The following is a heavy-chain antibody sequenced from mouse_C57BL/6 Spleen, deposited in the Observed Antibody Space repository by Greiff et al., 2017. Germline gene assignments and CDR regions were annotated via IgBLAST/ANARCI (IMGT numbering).Heavy chain of an antibody. D-gene: IGHD2-12*01. Sequence: VQRVESGPGLVAPSQSLSITCTVSGFSLTSYGVHWVRQPPGKGLEWLVVIWSDGSTTYNSALKSRLSISKDNSKSQVFLKMNSLQTDDTAMYYCARHPNNYSYEGRYAMDYWCQGTSVTVSS. V-gene: IGHV2-6-1*01. CDR2: IWSDGST. CDR3: ARHPNNYSYEGRYAMDY. CDR1: GFSLTSYG. J-gene: IGHJ4*01.